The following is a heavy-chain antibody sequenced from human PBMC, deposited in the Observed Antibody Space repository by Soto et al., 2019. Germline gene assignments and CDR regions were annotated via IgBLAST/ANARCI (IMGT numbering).Heavy chain of an antibody. CDR3: AKGSYGGKYGMDV. J-gene: IGHJ6*02. D-gene: IGHD4-17*01. CDR2: ISYGGIDK. CDR1: GFTFSSYG. Sequence: GESLRLSCAASGFTFSSYGMHWVRQAPGKGLEWVAVISYGGIDKYYGSSAKGRFTTSRDSSKNTLYLQMDSLSSEDTAVYYCAKGSYGGKYGMDVWGQGTTVTVSS. V-gene: IGHV3-30*18.